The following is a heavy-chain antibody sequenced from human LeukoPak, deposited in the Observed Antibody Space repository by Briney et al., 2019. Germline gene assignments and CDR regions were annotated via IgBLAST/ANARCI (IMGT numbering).Heavy chain of an antibody. J-gene: IGHJ3*02. D-gene: IGHD5-24*01. CDR3: ARGTSRDGYNSDAFDI. CDR1: GFTVSSNY. V-gene: IGHV3-53*01. Sequence: GGSLRLSCAASGFTVSSNYMSWVRQAPGKGLEWVSVIYSGGSTYYADSVKSRFTISRDNSKNTLYLQMNSLRAEDTAVYYCARGTSRDGYNSDAFDIWGQGTMVTVSS. CDR2: IYSGGST.